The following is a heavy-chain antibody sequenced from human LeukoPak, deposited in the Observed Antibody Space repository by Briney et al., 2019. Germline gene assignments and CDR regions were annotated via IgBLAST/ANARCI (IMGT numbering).Heavy chain of an antibody. Sequence: GGSLRLSCAASGFTVSANYMSWVRQSPGKGLEWVSIIYSGGSTDYADSVKGRFTISKDNSKNTVFLQMNSLRAEDTAMYYCASLYCSRGSCAFDVWGQGTLVTVSP. J-gene: IGHJ5*02. V-gene: IGHV3-66*01. CDR2: IYSGGST. CDR3: ASLYCSRGSCAFDV. D-gene: IGHD2-15*01. CDR1: GFTVSANY.